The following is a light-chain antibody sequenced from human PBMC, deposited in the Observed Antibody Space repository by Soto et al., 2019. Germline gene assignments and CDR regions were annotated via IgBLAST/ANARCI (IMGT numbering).Light chain of an antibody. Sequence: EIVLTQSPVTLSLSPGERATLSCRASQSVGSYFAWYQQKPGQAPRLLIYDASSRATGIPARFSGSGSGTDFTLTISSLEPEDFAVYSCQQRSDWPSTFGGGTRVAIK. V-gene: IGKV3-11*01. CDR2: DAS. CDR3: QQRSDWPST. J-gene: IGKJ4*01. CDR1: QSVGSY.